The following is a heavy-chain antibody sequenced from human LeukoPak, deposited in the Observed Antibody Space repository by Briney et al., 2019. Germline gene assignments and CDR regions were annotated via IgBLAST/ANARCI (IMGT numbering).Heavy chain of an antibody. D-gene: IGHD2-2*01. Sequence: SVKVSCKASGGTFSSYAISWVRQAPGQGLEWMGRIIPIFGTANYAQKFQGRVTMTEDTSTDTAYMELSSLRSEDTAVYYCATSGMDCSSTSCERGYFDYWGQGTLVTVSS. V-gene: IGHV1-69*06. CDR2: IIPIFGTA. J-gene: IGHJ4*02. CDR1: GGTFSSYA. CDR3: ATSGMDCSSTSCERGYFDY.